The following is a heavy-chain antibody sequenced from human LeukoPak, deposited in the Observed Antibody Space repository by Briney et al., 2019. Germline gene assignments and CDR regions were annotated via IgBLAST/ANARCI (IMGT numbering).Heavy chain of an antibody. D-gene: IGHD4-23*01. J-gene: IGHJ4*02. CDR3: ARGNGGNSFDY. CDR2: IYDSGST. V-gene: IGHV4-59*01. CDR1: GGSISSYY. Sequence: SETLSLTCTVSGGSISSYYWSWIRQAPGKGLEGIGYIYDSGSTNYNPSLKSRVSISVDKSKNQFSLKLSSVTAADTAVYYCARGNGGNSFDYWGQGTLVTVSS.